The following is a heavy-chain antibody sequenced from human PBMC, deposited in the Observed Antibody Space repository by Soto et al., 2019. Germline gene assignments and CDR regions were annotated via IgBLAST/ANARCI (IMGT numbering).Heavy chain of an antibody. Sequence: GGSLRLSCAASGFTVSSNYMSWVRQAPGKGLEWVSVIYSGGSTYYADSVKGRFTISRDNSKNTLYLQMNSLRAEDTAVYYCARDRPNYYDRSGYSAYWGQGTLVTVSS. CDR1: GFTVSSNY. CDR3: ARDRPNYYDRSGYSAY. J-gene: IGHJ4*02. D-gene: IGHD3-22*01. V-gene: IGHV3-53*01. CDR2: IYSGGST.